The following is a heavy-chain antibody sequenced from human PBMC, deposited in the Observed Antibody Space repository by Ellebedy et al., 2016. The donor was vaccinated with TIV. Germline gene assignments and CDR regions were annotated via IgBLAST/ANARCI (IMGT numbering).Heavy chain of an antibody. CDR1: GYTFTSYG. D-gene: IGHD2-15*01. CDR3: AREGSVVVVPPLRDWYFDL. CDR2: IIPIFGTA. V-gene: IGHV1-69*13. Sequence: SVKVSXXASGYTFTSYGISWVRQAPGQGLEWMGGIIPIFGTANYAQKFQGRVTITADESTSTAYMELSSLRSEDTAVYYCAREGSVVVVPPLRDWYFDLWGRGTLVTVSS. J-gene: IGHJ2*01.